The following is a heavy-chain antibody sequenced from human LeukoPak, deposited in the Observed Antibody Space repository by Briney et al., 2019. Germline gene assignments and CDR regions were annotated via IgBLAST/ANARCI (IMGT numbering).Heavy chain of an antibody. CDR3: ARDPIAAENNWFDP. CDR1: GYTFTGYY. D-gene: IGHD6-13*01. Sequence: ASVKVSCKASGYTFTGYYMHWVRQAPGQGLEWMGWINPNSGGTNYAQKFQGRVTMTRDTSISTAYMELSRLRSDDTAVYYCARDPIAAENNWFDPWGQGTLVTVSS. CDR2: INPNSGGT. J-gene: IGHJ5*02. V-gene: IGHV1-2*02.